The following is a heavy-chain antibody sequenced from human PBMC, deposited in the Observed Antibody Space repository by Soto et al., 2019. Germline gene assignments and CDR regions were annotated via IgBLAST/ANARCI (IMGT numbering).Heavy chain of an antibody. D-gene: IGHD3-3*01. CDR2: IYYSGST. CDR3: ARALYYDFWSGSNYFDY. J-gene: IGHJ4*02. Sequence: KTSETLSLTCTVSGGSISGGGYYWSWIRQHPGKGLEWIGYIYYSGSTYYNPSLKSRVTISVDTSKNQFSLKLSSVTAADTAVYYCARALYYDFWSGSNYFDYWGQGTLVTVS. V-gene: IGHV4-31*03. CDR1: GGSISGGGYY.